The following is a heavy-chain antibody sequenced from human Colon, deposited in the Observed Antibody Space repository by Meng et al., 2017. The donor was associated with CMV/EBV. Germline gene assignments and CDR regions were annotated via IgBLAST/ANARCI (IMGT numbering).Heavy chain of an antibody. J-gene: IGHJ6*02. CDR2: MNPNSGNT. D-gene: IGHD3-9*01. CDR3: ASFTPRTLYFDWLLSPYYYGMDV. V-gene: IGHV1-8*02. Sequence: ASVTVSCKASGYTFTGYYLHWARQATGQGLEWMGWMNPNSGNTGYAQKFQGRVTMTRNTSISTAYMELSSLRSEDTAVYYCASFTPRTLYFDWLLSPYYYGMDVWGQGTTVTVSS. CDR1: GYTFTGYY.